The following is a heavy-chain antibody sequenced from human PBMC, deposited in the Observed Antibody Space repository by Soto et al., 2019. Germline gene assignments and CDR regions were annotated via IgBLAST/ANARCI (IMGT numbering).Heavy chain of an antibody. J-gene: IGHJ4*02. CDR1: VGSFSGYY. CDR2: INHSGST. CDR3: ARGLSCSSTSCYTGGEVDY. Sequence: SETLSLTCAVYVGSFSGYYWSWIRQPPGKVLEWIGEINHSGSTNYNPSLKSRVTISVDTSKNQFSLKLSSVTAADTAVYYCARGLSCSSTSCYTGGEVDYWGQGTLVTVSS. V-gene: IGHV4-34*01. D-gene: IGHD2-2*02.